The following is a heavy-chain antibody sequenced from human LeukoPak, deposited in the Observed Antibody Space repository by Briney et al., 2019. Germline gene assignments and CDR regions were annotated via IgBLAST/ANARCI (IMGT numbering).Heavy chain of an antibody. Sequence: PSETLSLTCTVSGGSMSNYYWSWIRQPPGKGLEWIGYIYYSGTTNYNPSLKSRVTISIDTSKNQFSLKLSSVTAADTAVFYCAGGGDYYGSGTYYAFDPWGQGTLVTVSS. CDR3: AGGGDYYGSGTYYAFDP. V-gene: IGHV4-59*01. J-gene: IGHJ5*02. CDR2: IYYSGTT. D-gene: IGHD3-10*01. CDR1: GGSMSNYY.